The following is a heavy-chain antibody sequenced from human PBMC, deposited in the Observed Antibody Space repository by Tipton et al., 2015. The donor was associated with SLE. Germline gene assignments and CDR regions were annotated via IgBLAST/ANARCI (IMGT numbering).Heavy chain of an antibody. D-gene: IGHD5-18*01. J-gene: IGHJ6*03. CDR2: IYASGST. CDR1: GGSMSSGDYS. Sequence: TLSLTCAVSGGSMSSGDYSWSWIRQPPGKGLEWIGYIYASGSTHYNPSLKSRVTMSVDTSRNQFSLQVTSVTAADRAVYYCARDSTPGRGYSYGLYMDVWGKGTTVTVSS. CDR3: ARDSTPGRGYSYGLYMDV. V-gene: IGHV4-30-4*07.